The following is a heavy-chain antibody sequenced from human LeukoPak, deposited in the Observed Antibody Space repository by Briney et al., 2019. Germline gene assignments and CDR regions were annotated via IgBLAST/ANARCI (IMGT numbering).Heavy chain of an antibody. Sequence: GGSLRLSCAASGFTFSSYAMHWVRQDPGKGLEWVAVISYDGSNKYYADSVKGRFTISRDNSKNTLYLQMNSLRAEDTAVYYCAASIPPASWGQGTLVTVSS. CDR1: GFTFSSYA. J-gene: IGHJ5*02. V-gene: IGHV3-30*04. CDR3: AASIPPAS. CDR2: ISYDGSNK. D-gene: IGHD2-21*01.